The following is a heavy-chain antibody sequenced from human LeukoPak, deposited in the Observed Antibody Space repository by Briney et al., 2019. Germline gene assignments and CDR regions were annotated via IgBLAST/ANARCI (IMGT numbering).Heavy chain of an antibody. CDR3: AREYLPRLAYSP. J-gene: IGHJ5*02. D-gene: IGHD2-2*01. Sequence: ASVKVSCKASGYTFTSYDINWVRQATGQGLEWMGWMNPNSGNTGYAQKFQGRVTMTRNTSISTAYMELSSLRSEDTAVYYCAREYLPRLAYSPWGQGTLVTVSS. CDR1: GYTFTSYD. V-gene: IGHV1-8*01. CDR2: MNPNSGNT.